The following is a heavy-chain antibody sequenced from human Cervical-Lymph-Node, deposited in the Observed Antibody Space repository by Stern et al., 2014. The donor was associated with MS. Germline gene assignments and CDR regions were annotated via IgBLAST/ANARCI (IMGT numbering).Heavy chain of an antibody. J-gene: IGHJ5*02. V-gene: IGHV4-59*01. CDR1: GVSINSFY. CDR2: IFNSGSA. Sequence: QLQLQESGPGLVTPSETLSLTCSVSGVSINSFYWSWVRQPPGKGLEWLGYIFNSGSAKYNPSLKSRVTISLDPSKNRFSLRLNSVTAADTAIYYCVRDFISRTGEWFDPWGQGTLVTVSS. CDR3: VRDFISRTGEWFDP. D-gene: IGHD2-21*01.